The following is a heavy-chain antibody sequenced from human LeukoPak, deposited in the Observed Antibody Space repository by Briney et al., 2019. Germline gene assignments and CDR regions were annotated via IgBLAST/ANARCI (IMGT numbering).Heavy chain of an antibody. Sequence: GGSLRLSCAVSGFTFRTYWMSWVRQAPGKGLEWVANIKEDGSEQYYVNSLKGRFTISRDNVKNSLYLQMNSLRVEDSAVYYCARDSFEADIDYWGQGTLVTVSS. CDR3: ARDSFEADIDY. V-gene: IGHV3-7*01. J-gene: IGHJ4*02. D-gene: IGHD3-10*01. CDR2: IKEDGSEQ. CDR1: GFTFRTYW.